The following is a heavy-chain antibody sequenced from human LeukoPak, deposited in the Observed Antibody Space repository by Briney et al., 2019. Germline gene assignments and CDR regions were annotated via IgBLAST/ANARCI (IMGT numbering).Heavy chain of an antibody. CDR3: ARDHNWAFDN. CDR1: GFTFSDYS. J-gene: IGHJ4*02. CDR2: IGLGSGFV. V-gene: IGHV3-21*05. D-gene: IGHD1-20*01. Sequence: GGSLRLSCAASGFTFSDYSMNWVRQAPGGGLEWISYIGLGSGFVSYADSVKGRSTISSDTATKSVYLQMDSLRAEDTAVYYCARDHNWAFDNWGQGTLVTVSS.